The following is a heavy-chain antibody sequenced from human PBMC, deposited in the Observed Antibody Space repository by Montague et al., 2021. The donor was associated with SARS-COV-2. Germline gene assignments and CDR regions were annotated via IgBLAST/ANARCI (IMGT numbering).Heavy chain of an antibody. CDR1: GASFSGYY. CDR2: VIHSGTT. Sequence: SETLSLTCHVYGASFSGYYWSWVRQSPGKGLEWIGEVIHSGTTXXXPSXXXRVTISIDSSNDRFSLRLTSLTAADTGVYYCASGEFFYYGSGNYYRSALDDWGQGTTVTVPS. V-gene: IGHV4-34*12. CDR3: ASGEFFYYGSGNYYRSALDD. D-gene: IGHD3-10*01. J-gene: IGHJ6*02.